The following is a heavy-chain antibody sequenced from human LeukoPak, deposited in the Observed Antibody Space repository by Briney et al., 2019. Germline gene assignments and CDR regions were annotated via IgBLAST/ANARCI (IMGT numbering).Heavy chain of an antibody. J-gene: IGHJ4*02. V-gene: IGHV3-74*01. CDR3: TRDAPGGALLADY. Sequence: GGSLRLSCAVSGFRLSSEWMHWVCQAPGKGLVWVSVIKSDGTHTNYADSVKGRFTISRDNAKNTLYLQMNSLRVEDTAVYFCTRDAPGGALLADYWGQGTLVTVSS. CDR2: IKSDGTHT. CDR1: GFRLSSEW. D-gene: IGHD3-10*01.